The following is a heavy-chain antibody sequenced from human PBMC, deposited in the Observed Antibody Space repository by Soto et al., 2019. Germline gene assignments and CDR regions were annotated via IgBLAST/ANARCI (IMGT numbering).Heavy chain of an antibody. CDR2: IYSGGST. Sequence: EVQLVESGGGLIQPGGSLRLYCAASGFTVSSNYMSWVRQAPGKGLEWVSVIYSGGSTYYADSVKGRFTISRDNSKNTLYLQMNSLRAEDTAVYYCATNTASVDTATDYWGQGTLVTVSS. CDR1: GFTVSSNY. D-gene: IGHD5-18*01. J-gene: IGHJ4*02. CDR3: ATNTASVDTATDY. V-gene: IGHV3-53*01.